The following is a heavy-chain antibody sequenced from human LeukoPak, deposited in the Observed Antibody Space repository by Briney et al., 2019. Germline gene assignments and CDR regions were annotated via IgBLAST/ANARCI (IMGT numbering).Heavy chain of an antibody. CDR1: GYSFPNYW. J-gene: IGHJ4*02. CDR2: LYHGDSDT. D-gene: IGHD5-12*01. CDR3: ASRLRERFDS. Sequence: GESLKVSCQGSGYSFPNYWIGWVRQMPGKGLEWLGILYHGDSDTRYSPSFQGQVTISADKSISTAYLQWSSLKASDTAMYYCASRLRERFDSWGQGTLVTVSS. V-gene: IGHV5-51*01.